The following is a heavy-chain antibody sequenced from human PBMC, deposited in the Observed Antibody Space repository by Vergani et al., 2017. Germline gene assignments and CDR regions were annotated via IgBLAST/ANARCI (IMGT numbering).Heavy chain of an antibody. V-gene: IGHV3-74*01. CDR3: ARDGAGTIDFDY. D-gene: IGHD1-14*01. Sequence: EVQLVESGGGLVQPGGSLRLSCAASGFPLSNAWIHWVRHGPGKGLEWVSRVGFDGSDTVYADSVKGRFTISKDSAMNTVHLQMTNVRAEDTGVYFCARDGAGTIDFDYWGPGILVTVSS. CDR1: GFPLSNAW. CDR2: VGFDGSDT. J-gene: IGHJ4*02.